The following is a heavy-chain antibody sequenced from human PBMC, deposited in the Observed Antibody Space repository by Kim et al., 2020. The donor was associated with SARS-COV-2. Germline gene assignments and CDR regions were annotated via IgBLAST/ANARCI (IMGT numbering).Heavy chain of an antibody. D-gene: IGHD6-13*01. J-gene: IGHJ3*02. CDR3: ARCQVAAGGDAFDI. V-gene: IGHV1-46*01. Sequence: AQKFQGRVTMTRDTSTSTVYMELSSLRSEDTAVYYCARCQVAAGGDAFDIWGQGTMVTVPS.